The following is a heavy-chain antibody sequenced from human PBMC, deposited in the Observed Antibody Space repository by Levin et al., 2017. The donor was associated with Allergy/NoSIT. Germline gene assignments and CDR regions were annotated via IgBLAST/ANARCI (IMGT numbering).Heavy chain of an antibody. Sequence: GESLKISCAASGFTVSSYYMSWVRQAPGKGLEWVSVIYSGGSTYYADSVKGRFTISRDNSKNTLYLQMNSLRAEDTAVYYCARGLGNEGTYWGQGTLVTVSS. CDR1: GFTVSSYY. D-gene: IGHD1-1*01. CDR3: ARGLGNEGTY. J-gene: IGHJ4*02. CDR2: IYSGGST. V-gene: IGHV3-66*01.